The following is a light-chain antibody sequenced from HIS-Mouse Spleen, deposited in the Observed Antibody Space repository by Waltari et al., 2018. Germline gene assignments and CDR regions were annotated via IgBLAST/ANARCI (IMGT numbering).Light chain of an antibody. CDR2: RNN. Sequence: QSVLTQPPSASGTPGQRVTISCSGLSPNIGRNYVICYHPPPGPAPKRLIYRNNQRPSGVPDRFSGSKSGTSASLAISGLRSEDEADYYCAAWDDSLSGPVFGGGTKLTVL. V-gene: IGLV1-47*01. CDR1: SPNIGRNY. J-gene: IGLJ3*02. CDR3: AAWDDSLSGPV.